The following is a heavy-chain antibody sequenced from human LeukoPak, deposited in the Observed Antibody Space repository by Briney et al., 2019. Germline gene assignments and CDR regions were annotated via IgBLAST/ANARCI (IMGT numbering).Heavy chain of an antibody. CDR3: ARVGYYGSGSPISYYMDV. V-gene: IGHV3-11*04. J-gene: IGHJ6*03. CDR1: GFTVSSNY. D-gene: IGHD3-10*01. Sequence: PGGSLRLSCVASGFTVSSNYMSWVRQAPGKGLEWVSYISSSGSTIYYADSVKGRFTISRDNAKNSLYLQMNSLTAEDTAVYYCARVGYYGSGSPISYYMDVWGKGTTVTVSS. CDR2: ISSSGSTI.